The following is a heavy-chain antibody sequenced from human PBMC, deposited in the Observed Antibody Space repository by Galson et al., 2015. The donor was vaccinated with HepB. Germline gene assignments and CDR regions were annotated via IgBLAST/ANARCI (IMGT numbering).Heavy chain of an antibody. V-gene: IGHV1-18*01. J-gene: IGHJ4*02. CDR1: GYTFTSYG. CDR3: ARDQGAYYDFWSGYHGTYYFDY. CDR2: ISAYNGNT. Sequence: SVKVSCKASGYTFTSYGISWVRQAPGQGLEWMGWISAYNGNTNYAQKLQGRVTMTTDTSTSTAYMELRSLRSDDTAVYYCARDQGAYYDFWSGYHGTYYFDYWGQGTLVTVSS. D-gene: IGHD3-3*01.